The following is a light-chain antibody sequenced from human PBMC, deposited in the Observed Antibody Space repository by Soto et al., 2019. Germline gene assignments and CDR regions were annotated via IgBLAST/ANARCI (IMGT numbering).Light chain of an antibody. CDR1: QSISMY. J-gene: IGKJ1*01. CDR2: DAS. CDR3: QQYGSYPRT. V-gene: IGKV1-39*01. Sequence: DIQMTQSPSSLSASVVDTVTITCRASQSISMYLSWYQQPGTAPKVLIYDASTLESGVPSRFSGSGSGTEFTLTISSLQPADFATYYCQQYGSYPRTFGEGTKVDI.